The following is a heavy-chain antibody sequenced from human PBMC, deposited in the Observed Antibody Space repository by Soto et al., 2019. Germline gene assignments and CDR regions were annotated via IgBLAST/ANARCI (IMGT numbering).Heavy chain of an antibody. CDR2: IYYSGST. J-gene: IGHJ4*02. V-gene: IGHV4-39*01. CDR1: GGSISSSSYY. Sequence: PSETLSLTCTVSGGSISSSSYYWGWIRQPPGKGLEWIGSIYYSGSTYYNPSLKSRVTISVDTSKNQFSLKLSSVTAADTAVYYCASPKTFYGDYKIWDSWGQGTQVTVSS. CDR3: ASPKTFYGDYKIWDS. D-gene: IGHD4-17*01.